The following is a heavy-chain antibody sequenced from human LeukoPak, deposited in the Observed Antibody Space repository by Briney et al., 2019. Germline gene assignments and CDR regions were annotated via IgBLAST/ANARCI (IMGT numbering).Heavy chain of an antibody. CDR3: VAQPTADSSGYYYFDY. CDR2: ISYDGSNK. J-gene: IGHJ4*02. Sequence: GGSLRLSCAAPGFTFSSYAMHWVRQAPGKGLEWVAVISYDGSNKYYADSVKGRFTISRDNSKNTLYLQMNSLRAEDTAVYYCVAQPTADSSGYYYFDYWGQGTLVTVSS. D-gene: IGHD3-22*01. V-gene: IGHV3-30*04. CDR1: GFTFSSYA.